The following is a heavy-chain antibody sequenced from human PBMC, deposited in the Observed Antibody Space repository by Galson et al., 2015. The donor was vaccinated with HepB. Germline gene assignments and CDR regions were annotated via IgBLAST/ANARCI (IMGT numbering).Heavy chain of an antibody. J-gene: IGHJ3*02. CDR3: ARGGDVVVPAAGAFDI. CDR2: IWYDGSNK. CDR1: GFTFSSYG. V-gene: IGHV3-33*01. D-gene: IGHD2-2*01. Sequence: SLRLSCAASGFTFSSYGMHWVRQAPGKGLEWVAVIWYDGSNKYYADSVKGRFTISRDNSKNTLYLQMNSLRAEDTAVYYCARGGDVVVPAAGAFDIWGQGTMVTVSS.